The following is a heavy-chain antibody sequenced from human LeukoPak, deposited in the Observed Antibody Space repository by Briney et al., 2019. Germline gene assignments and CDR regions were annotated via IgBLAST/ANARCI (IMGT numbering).Heavy chain of an antibody. CDR3: ARMYTSGWYFDY. CDR1: GFSLSTTGMR. J-gene: IGHJ4*02. V-gene: IGHV2-70*04. Sequence: SGPALVKPTQTLTLTCTFSGFSLSTTGMRVSWIRQPPGKALEWLGRIDWDDDKLYITSLKTRLTISKDTSKNQVVLTMTNMDPVDTATYYCARMYTSGWYFDYWGQGTLVTVSS. D-gene: IGHD6-19*01. CDR2: IDWDDDK.